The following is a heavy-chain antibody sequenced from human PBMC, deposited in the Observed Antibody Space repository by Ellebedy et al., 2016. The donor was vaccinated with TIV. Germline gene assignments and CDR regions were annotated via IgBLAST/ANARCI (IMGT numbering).Heavy chain of an antibody. CDR1: GGSISSSSYY. V-gene: IGHV4-39*01. D-gene: IGHD1-26*01. CDR3: AGIVGATTPFDY. Sequence: SETLSLXCTVSGGSISSSSYYWGWIRQPPGKGLEWIGSIYYSGSTYYNPSLKSRITISVDTSKNQFSLKLSSVTAADTAVYYCAGIVGATTPFDYWGQGTLVTVSS. J-gene: IGHJ4*02. CDR2: IYYSGST.